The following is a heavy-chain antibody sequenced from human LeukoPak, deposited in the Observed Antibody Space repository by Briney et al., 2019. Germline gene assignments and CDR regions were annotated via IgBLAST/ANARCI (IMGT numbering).Heavy chain of an antibody. D-gene: IGHD3-9*01. CDR2: IYYSGST. J-gene: IGHJ4*02. Sequence: SETLSLTCTVSGGSISSYYWSWIRQPPGKGLEWIGYIYYSGSTNYNPSLKSRVTISVDTSKNQFSLKLSSVTAADTAVYYCARVGHNYDILTGYYTSGLDYWGQGTLVTVSS. V-gene: IGHV4-59*01. CDR3: ARVGHNYDILTGYYTSGLDY. CDR1: GGSISSYY.